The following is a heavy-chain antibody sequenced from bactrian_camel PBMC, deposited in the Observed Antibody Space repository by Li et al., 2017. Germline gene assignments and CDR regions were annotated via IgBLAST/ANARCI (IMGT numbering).Heavy chain of an antibody. CDR3: APVVSNY. J-gene: IGHJ4*01. CDR1: GFTFSNFA. CDR2: ILNDVSTT. V-gene: IGHV3S2*01. D-gene: IGHD2*01. Sequence: DVQLVESGGGLVQFGGSLRLSCAVSGFTFSNFAMSWVRQAPGKGLEWVSAILNDVSTTYYADSVKGRFTISRDNAKNTLYLQMDSVKSEDTATYFCAPVVSNYWGQGTQVTVS.